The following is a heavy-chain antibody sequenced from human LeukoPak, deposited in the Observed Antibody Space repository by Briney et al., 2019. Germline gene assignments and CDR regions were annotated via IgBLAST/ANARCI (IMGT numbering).Heavy chain of an antibody. V-gene: IGHV3-13*01. Sequence: GGSLRLSCAASGFTFSSYDMHWVRQATGKGLEWVSAIGTAGDTYYSGSVKGRFTISRENAKNSLYLQMNSLRAGDTALYYCARVAAGGKGFDYWGQGTLVTISS. D-gene: IGHD6-13*01. CDR2: IGTAGDT. J-gene: IGHJ4*02. CDR3: ARVAAGGKGFDY. CDR1: GFTFSSYD.